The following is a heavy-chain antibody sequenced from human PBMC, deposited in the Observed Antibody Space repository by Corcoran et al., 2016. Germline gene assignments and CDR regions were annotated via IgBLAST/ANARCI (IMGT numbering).Heavy chain of an antibody. CDR1: GFAFDTYW. D-gene: IGHD6-13*01. CDR2: IKGGENEK. CDR3: ARSSWNDY. V-gene: IGHV3-7*01. Sequence: EVQLVESGGGLVQPGGSLRLSCAVSGFAFDTYWMNWVRQAPGKGLEWVANIKGGENEKYSVDSVKGRFTISRDNAKNLVFLQMNSLRAEDTAVYYWARSSWNDYWGQGTLVTVSS. J-gene: IGHJ4*02.